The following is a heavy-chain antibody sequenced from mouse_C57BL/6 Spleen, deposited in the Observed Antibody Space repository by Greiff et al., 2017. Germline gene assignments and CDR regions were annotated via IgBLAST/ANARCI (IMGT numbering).Heavy chain of an antibody. V-gene: IGHV1-18*01. CDR2: INPNNGGT. D-gene: IGHD2-3*01. CDR3: AREDDGYYGWYFDY. CDR1: GYTFTDYN. J-gene: IGHJ2*01. Sequence: EVQLQQSGPELVRPGASVKIPCKASGYTFTDYNMDWVKQSHGKSLEWIGDINPNNGGTIYNQKFKGKATLTVDKSSSTAYMELRSLTSEDTAVYYCAREDDGYYGWYFDYWGQGTTLTVSS.